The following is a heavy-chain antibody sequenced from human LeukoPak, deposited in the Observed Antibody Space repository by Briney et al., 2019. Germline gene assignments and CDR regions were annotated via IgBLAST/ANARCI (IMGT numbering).Heavy chain of an antibody. Sequence: ASVTVSCMASGYTFTAYYMHWVRQAPGQGGAWVGWINPKSGGINYAQNVQGRLPMTRDTSISTAYMELSRLRSDDTAVYYCARTLRFLEPFDYWGQGTLVTVSS. D-gene: IGHD3-3*01. CDR1: GYTFTAYY. CDR3: ARTLRFLEPFDY. J-gene: IGHJ4*02. V-gene: IGHV1-2*02. CDR2: INPKSGGI.